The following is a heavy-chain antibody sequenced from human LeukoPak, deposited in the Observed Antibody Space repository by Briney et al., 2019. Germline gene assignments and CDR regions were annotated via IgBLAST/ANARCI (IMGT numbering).Heavy chain of an antibody. V-gene: IGHV3-23*01. Sequence: QAGGSLRLSCVASGFTFSSYAMSWVRQAPGKGLEWVSAISGSGGGTYYADSVKGRLTISRDNSKNTLYLQMNSLRAEDTAVYYCAKDRSDSNRWYAGSHWGQGTLVTVSS. D-gene: IGHD6-13*01. CDR2: ISGSGGGT. CDR1: GFTFSSYA. J-gene: IGHJ4*02. CDR3: AKDRSDSNRWYAGSH.